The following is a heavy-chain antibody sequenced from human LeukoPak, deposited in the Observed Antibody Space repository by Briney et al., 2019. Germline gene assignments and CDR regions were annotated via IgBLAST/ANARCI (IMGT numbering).Heavy chain of an antibody. V-gene: IGHV1-69*04. D-gene: IGHD2-15*01. Sequence: SVKVSRKASGGTFSSYAISWVRQAPGQGLEWMGRIIPILGIANYAQKFQGRVTITADKSTSTAYMELSSLRSEDTAVYYCASTHRADAFDIWGQGTMVTVSS. CDR1: GGTFSSYA. CDR2: IIPILGIA. CDR3: ASTHRADAFDI. J-gene: IGHJ3*02.